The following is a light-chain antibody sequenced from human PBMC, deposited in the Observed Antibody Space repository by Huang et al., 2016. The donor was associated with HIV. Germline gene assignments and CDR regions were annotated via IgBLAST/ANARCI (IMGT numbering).Light chain of an antibody. J-gene: IGKJ1*01. CDR1: QNIRNY. CDR2: AAS. V-gene: IGKV1-39*01. Sequence: DIQMTQSPSSQSASVGDRVTITCRASQNIRNYLNWYQQKPGKAPNLLIYAASTLQTGVPSRFSGSGSRTDFTLTISSLQPEDFATYYCQESYSTPWTFGQGTKVEI. CDR3: QESYSTPWT.